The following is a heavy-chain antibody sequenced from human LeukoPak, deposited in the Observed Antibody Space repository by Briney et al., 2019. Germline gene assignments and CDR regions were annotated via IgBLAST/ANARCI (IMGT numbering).Heavy chain of an antibody. J-gene: IGHJ4*02. V-gene: IGHV4-34*01. CDR1: GGSFSGYY. D-gene: IGHD3-9*01. CDR2: INHSGST. Sequence: SETLSLTCAVYGGSFSGYYWSWIRQPPGKGLEWIGEINHSGSTNYNPSLKSRVTISVDTSKNQFSLKLSSVTAADTAVYYCARESWDYYDILTGYDKTYYFDYWGQGTLVTVSS. CDR3: ARESWDYYDILTGYDKTYYFDY.